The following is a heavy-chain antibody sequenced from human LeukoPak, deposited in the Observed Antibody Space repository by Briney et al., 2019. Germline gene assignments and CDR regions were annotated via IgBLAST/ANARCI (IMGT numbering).Heavy chain of an antibody. CDR3: TTDRGIAARPLFDF. D-gene: IGHD6-6*01. CDR2: IRSKAYGGTT. V-gene: IGHV3-49*03. Sequence: GGSLRLSCTASGFTFGDYAMSWFRQAPGKGLEWVGFIRSKAYGGTTEYAASVKGRFTISRDDSKNTLFLQMNSLKSDDTAEYYCTTDRGIAARPLFDFWGQGILVTVSS. J-gene: IGHJ4*02. CDR1: GFTFGDYA.